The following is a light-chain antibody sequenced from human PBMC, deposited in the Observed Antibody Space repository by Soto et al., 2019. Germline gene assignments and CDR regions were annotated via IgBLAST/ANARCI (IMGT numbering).Light chain of an antibody. J-gene: IGLJ1*01. CDR2: EVS. CDR1: SSDVGSYNR. V-gene: IGLV2-18*02. CDR3: SSYTSSSTYV. Sequence: QSALTQPPSVSGSPGQSVTISCTGTSSDVGSYNRVSWYQQPPGTAPKLMIYEVSNRPSGVTDRFSGSKSGNTASLTISGLQAEDEADYYCSSYTSSSTYVFGTGTNFTVL.